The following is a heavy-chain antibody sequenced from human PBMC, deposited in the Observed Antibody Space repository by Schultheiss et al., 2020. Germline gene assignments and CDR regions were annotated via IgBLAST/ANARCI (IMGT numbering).Heavy chain of an antibody. V-gene: IGHV4-61*05. Sequence: SETLSLTCIVSGGSINSSSYYWGWIRQPPGKGLEWIGYIYYSGSTYYNPSLKSRVTISVDTSKNQFSLKLSSVTAADTAVYYCASCLQWLLRDYYYYYYMDVWGKGTTVTVSS. D-gene: IGHD6-19*01. CDR2: IYYSGST. J-gene: IGHJ6*03. CDR3: ASCLQWLLRDYYYYYYMDV. CDR1: GGSINSSSYY.